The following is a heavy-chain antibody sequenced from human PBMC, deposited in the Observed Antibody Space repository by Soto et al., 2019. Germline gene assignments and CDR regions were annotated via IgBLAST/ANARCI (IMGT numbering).Heavy chain of an antibody. D-gene: IGHD2-8*01. V-gene: IGHV3-23*01. CDR3: AKDLYARSRGSFDY. CDR1: GFTFSSYV. CDR2: ISSSGGST. Sequence: GGSLRLSCAASGFTFSSYVMSWVRQAPGKGLEWVSGISSSGGSTYYADSVKGRFTISRDNSKITLDLQMNSLRAEDTAVYYCAKDLYARSRGSFDYWGQGTLVTVSS. J-gene: IGHJ4*02.